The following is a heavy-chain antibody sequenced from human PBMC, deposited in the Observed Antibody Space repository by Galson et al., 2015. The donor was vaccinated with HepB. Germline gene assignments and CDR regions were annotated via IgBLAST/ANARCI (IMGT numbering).Heavy chain of an antibody. Sequence: SLRLSCAASGFTFSSYAMHWVRQAPGKGLEWVAVISYDGSNKYYADPVKGRFTISRDNSKNTLYLQMNSLRAEDTAVYYCARDVPEDIVVVVAANHFDYWGQGTLVTVSS. V-gene: IGHV3-30-3*01. CDR2: ISYDGSNK. D-gene: IGHD2-15*01. J-gene: IGHJ4*02. CDR3: ARDVPEDIVVVVAANHFDY. CDR1: GFTFSSYA.